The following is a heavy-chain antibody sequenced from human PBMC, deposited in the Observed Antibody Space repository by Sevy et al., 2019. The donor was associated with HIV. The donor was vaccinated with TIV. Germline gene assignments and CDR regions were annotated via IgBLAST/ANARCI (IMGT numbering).Heavy chain of an antibody. CDR1: GGSISSYY. Sequence: QSQTLSLTCTVSGGSISSYYWSWIRQPPGKGLERIGYIYYSGSTNYNPSLKSRVTLSVDTSKNQFSLKLSSVTAADTAVYYCARCSGSPDYWGQGTLVTVSS. D-gene: IGHD2-15*01. J-gene: IGHJ4*02. CDR3: ARCSGSPDY. CDR2: IYYSGST. V-gene: IGHV4-59*01.